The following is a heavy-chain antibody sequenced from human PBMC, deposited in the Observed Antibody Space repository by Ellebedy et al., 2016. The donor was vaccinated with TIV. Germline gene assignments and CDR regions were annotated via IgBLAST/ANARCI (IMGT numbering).Heavy chain of an antibody. CDR2: INPGNGDT. V-gene: IGHV1-3*01. CDR1: AYAFTSYA. D-gene: IGHD1-20*01. Sequence: ASVKVSCXASAYAFTSYAIHWVRRAPGQRLEWMGWINPGNGDTKYSHQFQDRVTFTRDTSARTAYMDLSSLRSEDTAVYYCARARNNYKSDTYSYHFDYWGQGTLVTVSS. J-gene: IGHJ4*02. CDR3: ARARNNYKSDTYSYHFDY.